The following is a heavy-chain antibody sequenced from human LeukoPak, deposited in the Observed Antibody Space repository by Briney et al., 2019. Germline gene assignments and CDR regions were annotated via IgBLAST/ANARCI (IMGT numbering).Heavy chain of an antibody. D-gene: IGHD6-19*01. CDR1: GFSFSDYD. CDR2: IRYDGTNT. Sequence: GGSLRLSCAASGFSFSDYDMHWVRQAPGKGLEWVTFIRYDGTNTYADSVKGRFTISRDNSKNTVYLQMNSLRTEDTALYYCAKEWGPAVAGTFDYWGQGTLVTVSS. CDR3: AKEWGPAVAGTFDY. J-gene: IGHJ4*02. V-gene: IGHV3-30*02.